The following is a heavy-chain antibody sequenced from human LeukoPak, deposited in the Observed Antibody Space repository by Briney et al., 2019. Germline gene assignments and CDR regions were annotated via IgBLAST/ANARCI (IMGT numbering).Heavy chain of an antibody. Sequence: PSETLSLTCTVSGGSISSYYWSWIRQAPGKGLEWVSVIYSGGSTYYADSVKGRFTISRDNSKNTLYLQMNSLRAEDTAVYYCARVALTGLYYFDYWGQGTLVTVSS. D-gene: IGHD7-27*01. CDR1: GGSISSYY. CDR3: ARVALTGLYYFDY. V-gene: IGHV3-66*01. J-gene: IGHJ4*02. CDR2: IYSGGST.